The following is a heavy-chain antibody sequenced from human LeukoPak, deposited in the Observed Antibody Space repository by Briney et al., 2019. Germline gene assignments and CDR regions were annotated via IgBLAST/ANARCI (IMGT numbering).Heavy chain of an antibody. CDR3: EREGDDYSSGWYLYYYYFMDV. Sequence: SQTLSLTCTVSGGSISSFYCTSIRQPPGPGLEWMGFVHYSGSTHYNPSLKSRVTISVDTSKNQFSLKLSSVTAADTAVYYCEREGDDYSSGWYLYYYYFMDVWGKGTTVTISS. CDR1: GGSISSFY. V-gene: IGHV4-59*12. D-gene: IGHD6-19*01. J-gene: IGHJ6*03. CDR2: VHYSGST.